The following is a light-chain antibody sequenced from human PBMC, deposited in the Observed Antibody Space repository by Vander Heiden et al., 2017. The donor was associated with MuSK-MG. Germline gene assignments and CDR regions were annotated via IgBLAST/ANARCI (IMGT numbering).Light chain of an antibody. CDR3: QAWDSYTSV. V-gene: IGLV3-1*01. CDR2: NDA. CDR1: KLGGKT. J-gene: IGLJ1*01. Sequence: SFDLTQPPSVSVSPGQTASVTCSGDKLGGKTVYWYQQRPGQSPVLVIYNDAERPSGIPERFSGSNSGNTATLTISGTQPMDEAEYYCQAWDSYTSVFGTGTKVTVL.